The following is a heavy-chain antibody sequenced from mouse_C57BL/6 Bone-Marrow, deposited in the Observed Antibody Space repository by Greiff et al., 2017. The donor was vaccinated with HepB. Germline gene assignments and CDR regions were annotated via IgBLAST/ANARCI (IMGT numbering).Heavy chain of an antibody. CDR2: IYPRSGNT. CDR1: GYTFTSYG. D-gene: IGHD1-1*01. Sequence: LVESGAELARPGASVKLSCKASGYTFTSYGISWVKQRTGQGLEWIGEIYPRSGNTYYNEKFKGKATLTADKSSSTAYMELRRLTSEDSAVYFCASTVGPAYWGQGTLVTVSA. CDR3: ASTVGPAY. V-gene: IGHV1-81*01. J-gene: IGHJ3*01.